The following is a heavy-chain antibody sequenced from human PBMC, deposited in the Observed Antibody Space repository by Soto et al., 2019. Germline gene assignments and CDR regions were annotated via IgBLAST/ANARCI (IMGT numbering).Heavy chain of an antibody. V-gene: IGHV4-34*01. CDR1: GGSFSGYY. D-gene: IGHD3-10*01. J-gene: IGHJ5*02. CDR2: INHSGST. Sequence: PSETLSLTCAVYGGSFSGYYWSWIRQPPGKGLEWIGEINHSGSTNYNPSLKSRVTISVDTSKNQFSLKLSSVTAADTAVYYCATRRVLWFGELFSNWFDPWGQGTLVTVSS. CDR3: ATRRVLWFGELFSNWFDP.